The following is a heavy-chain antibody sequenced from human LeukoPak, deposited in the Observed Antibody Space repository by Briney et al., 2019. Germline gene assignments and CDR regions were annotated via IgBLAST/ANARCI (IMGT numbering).Heavy chain of an antibody. D-gene: IGHD7-27*01. CDR2: IDKTSSNI. V-gene: IGHV3-48*01. J-gene: IGHJ4*02. CDR1: GFIFTDYS. Sequence: QAGGSLRLSCAASGFIFTDYSINWVRQAPGKGLEWISYIDKTSSNIYYADSVKGRFTISRDNAKNSLYLQMNSLRAEDTAVYYCARESYWGSSAKGFDYWGQGTLVTVSS. CDR3: ARESYWGSSAKGFDY.